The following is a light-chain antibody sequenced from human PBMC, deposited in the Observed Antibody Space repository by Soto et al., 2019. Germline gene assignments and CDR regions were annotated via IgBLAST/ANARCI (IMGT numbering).Light chain of an antibody. CDR2: AAS. Sequence: DIQLTQSPSFLSASVGDRVTITCRASQGINNYLGWYQQKPGKAPKLLIYAASTLQSGVPSRFSGSGSGTEFTLTHGSLQPGDCATYYCQQLNSYPITFGPGTKVYI. CDR3: QQLNSYPIT. V-gene: IGKV1-9*01. CDR1: QGINNY. J-gene: IGKJ3*01.